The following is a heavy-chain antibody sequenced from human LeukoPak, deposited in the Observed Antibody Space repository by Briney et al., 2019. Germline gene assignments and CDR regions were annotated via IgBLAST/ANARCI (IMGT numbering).Heavy chain of an antibody. Sequence: GGSLRLSCAASGFTFSSYSMNWVRQAPGKGLEWVSYIRSSSSTIYYADSVKGRFTISRDISKNTVYLQMNSLRVEDTAVYYCVKEAGSGWYRTSDYWGQGTLVTVSS. D-gene: IGHD6-19*01. CDR1: GFTFSSYS. CDR3: VKEAGSGWYRTSDY. CDR2: IRSSSSTI. J-gene: IGHJ4*02. V-gene: IGHV3-48*01.